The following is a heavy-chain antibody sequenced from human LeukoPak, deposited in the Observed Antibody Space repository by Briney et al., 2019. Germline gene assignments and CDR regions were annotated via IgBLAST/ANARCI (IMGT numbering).Heavy chain of an antibody. V-gene: IGHV3-30*03. D-gene: IGHD3-22*01. CDR3: ARDLVGGWDDSSGYYYGYFDY. CDR2: ISYDGNNK. CDR1: GFTFSSYG. Sequence: PGGSLRLSCAAPGFTFSSYGMHWVRQAPGKGLEWVAVISYDGNNKYYADSVKGRFTISRDNSKNTLYLQMNSLRAEDTAVYYCARDLVGGWDDSSGYYYGYFDYWGQGTLVTVSS. J-gene: IGHJ4*02.